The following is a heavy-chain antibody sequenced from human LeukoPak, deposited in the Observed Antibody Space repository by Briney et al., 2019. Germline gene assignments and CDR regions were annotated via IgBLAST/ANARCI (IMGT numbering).Heavy chain of an antibody. J-gene: IGHJ4*02. CDR2: IYSGGST. CDR1: GFPVSGNT. V-gene: IGHV3-53*01. Sequence: GGSLGLSFEAPGFPVSGNTRAWVPRAPGRGLGGVSVIYSGGSTYYADSVKGRFTISRDNSKNTLYLQMNSLRAEDTAVYYCARGGGPRYYFDYWGQGTLVTVSS. CDR3: ARGGGPRYYFDY. D-gene: IGHD3-16*01.